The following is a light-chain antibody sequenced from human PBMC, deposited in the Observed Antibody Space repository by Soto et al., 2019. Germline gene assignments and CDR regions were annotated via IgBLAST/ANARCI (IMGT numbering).Light chain of an antibody. CDR1: QSISNY. V-gene: IGKV1-39*01. Sequence: DIQMTQSPSSLSASVGDRVTITCRASQSISNYLNWYQQKPGKAPKLLIYAASSLQSGVPSRFSGSGSGTDFTLTISSLQTEDVATYYCQQSYSTRLTFGGGTKVEIK. J-gene: IGKJ4*01. CDR3: QQSYSTRLT. CDR2: AAS.